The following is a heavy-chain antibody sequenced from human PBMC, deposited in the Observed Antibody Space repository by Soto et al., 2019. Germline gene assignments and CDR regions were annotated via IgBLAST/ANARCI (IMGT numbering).Heavy chain of an antibody. Sequence: QVQLVESGGGVVQPGRSLRLSCAASGFTFSSYGMHWVRQAPGKGLEWVAVISYDGSNKYYADSVKGRFTISRDNSKNTLYLQMNSLRAEDTAVYYCAKDFHTYGSGSYYTYYYYGMDVWGQGTTVTVSS. CDR3: AKDFHTYGSGSYYTYYYYGMDV. D-gene: IGHD3-10*01. CDR1: GFTFSSYG. V-gene: IGHV3-30*18. CDR2: ISYDGSNK. J-gene: IGHJ6*02.